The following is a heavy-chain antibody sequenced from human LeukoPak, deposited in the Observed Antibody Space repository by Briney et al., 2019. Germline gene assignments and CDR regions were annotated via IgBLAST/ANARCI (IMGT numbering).Heavy chain of an antibody. CDR3: ARRPAGTTGDPEYFQH. V-gene: IGHV5-51*01. Sequence: GESLKISCKGSGYSFTTYWIGWVRQMPGKGLEWMGIIYPGDSDTRYSPSFQGHVTISADKSISTAYLQWSSLKASDTAMYYCARRPAGTTGDPEYFQHWGQGTLVTVSS. CDR1: GYSFTTYW. J-gene: IGHJ1*01. CDR2: IYPGDSDT. D-gene: IGHD2-2*01.